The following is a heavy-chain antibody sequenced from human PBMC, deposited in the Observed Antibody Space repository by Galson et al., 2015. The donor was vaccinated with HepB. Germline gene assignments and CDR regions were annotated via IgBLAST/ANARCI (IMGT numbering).Heavy chain of an antibody. Sequence: SLRLSCEASGFTFSSYSMNWVRQAPGKGLEWVSSISSSSSYIYYADSVKGRFTISRDNAKNSLYLQMNSLRAEDTAVYYCARGWITMVRGVIPFDYWGQGTLVTVSS. CDR1: GFTFSSYS. CDR2: ISSSSSYI. D-gene: IGHD3-10*01. V-gene: IGHV3-21*01. CDR3: ARGWITMVRGVIPFDY. J-gene: IGHJ4*02.